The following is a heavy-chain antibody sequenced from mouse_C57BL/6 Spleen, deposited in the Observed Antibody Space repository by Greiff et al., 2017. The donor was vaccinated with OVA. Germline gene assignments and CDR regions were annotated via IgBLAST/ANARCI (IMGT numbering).Heavy chain of an antibody. Sequence: VQLQQSGAELVMPGASVKLSCKASGYTFTSYWMHWVKQRPGQGLEWIGEIDPSDSYTNYNQKFKGKSTLTVDKSSSTAYMQLSSLTSEDSAVYYCARSGAAQATLFAYWGQGTLVTVSA. CDR2: IDPSDSYT. CDR1: GYTFTSYW. V-gene: IGHV1-69*01. D-gene: IGHD3-2*02. CDR3: ARSGAAQATLFAY. J-gene: IGHJ3*01.